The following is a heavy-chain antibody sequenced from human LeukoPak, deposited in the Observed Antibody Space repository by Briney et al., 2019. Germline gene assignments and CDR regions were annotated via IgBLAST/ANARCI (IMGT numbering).Heavy chain of an antibody. CDR3: TTNWSGLG. V-gene: IGHV3-15*04. J-gene: IGHJ4*02. D-gene: IGHD3/OR15-3a*01. CDR2: IDSRFGTWAV. Sequence: AGGALRLSCATSGFAFSEAWMSWVRQAPGKGLEWVGNIDSRFGTWAVTYAAHVRGRFTISRDDAKNTLYVQMNSLKTEDTAVYYCTTNWSGLGGGQGTLVTVSS. CDR1: GFAFSEAW.